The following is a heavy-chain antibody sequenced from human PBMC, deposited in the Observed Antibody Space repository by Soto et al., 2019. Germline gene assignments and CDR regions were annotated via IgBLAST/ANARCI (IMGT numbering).Heavy chain of an antibody. CDR3: ARAGYSRGSWFSNYYYYGMDV. CDR1: GYTFTNSG. D-gene: IGHD6-19*01. J-gene: IGHJ6*02. CDR2: ISTDNGNT. V-gene: IGHV1-18*01. Sequence: GASVKVSCKASGYTFTNSGINWVRQAPGQGLEWMGWISTDNGNTNYAQHLQGRVSMTTDTSTSTAYMDLRSLRSDDTAVYYCARAGYSRGSWFSNYYYYGMDVWGQGTTVTVSS.